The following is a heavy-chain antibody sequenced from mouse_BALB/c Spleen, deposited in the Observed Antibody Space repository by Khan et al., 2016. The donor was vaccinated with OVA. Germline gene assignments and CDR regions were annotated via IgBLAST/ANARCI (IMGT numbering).Heavy chain of an antibody. V-gene: IGHV3-2*02. CDR3: ARTAGIKY. Sequence: EVQLQESGPGLVKPSQSLSLTCTATGYSITSGYGWNLIRHFPGNKLEWMCYRSYSGSTNYNPSLKSRISITRDTSKNKFFLQLNSVSSEDTATYYWARTAGIKYWSQGTTVTVSS. J-gene: IGHJ2*01. CDR1: GYSITSGYG. CDR2: RSYSGST.